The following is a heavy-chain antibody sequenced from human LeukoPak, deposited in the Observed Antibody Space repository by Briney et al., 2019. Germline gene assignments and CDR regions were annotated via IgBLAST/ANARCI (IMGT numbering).Heavy chain of an antibody. D-gene: IGHD2/OR15-2a*01. Sequence: GESLKISCKGSGYSFTSYWNGWVRQMPGKGLEWMGMIYPGDSDTRYSPSFQGQVTISADKSITTAYLQWSSLRASDTAMYYCARPANRGDAFDIWGQGTMVTVSS. J-gene: IGHJ3*02. CDR1: GYSFTSYW. CDR2: IYPGDSDT. V-gene: IGHV5-51*01. CDR3: ARPANRGDAFDI.